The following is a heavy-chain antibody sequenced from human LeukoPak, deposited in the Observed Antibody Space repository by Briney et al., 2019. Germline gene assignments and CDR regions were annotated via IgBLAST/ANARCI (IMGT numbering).Heavy chain of an antibody. CDR1: GFTISNYG. Sequence: GRSLRLSCAASGFTISNYGVHWVRQAPAKGLEWVGVVSYDGSNKYYPDSVEGRFTISRDSSKNTLYLQMNSLRAEDTAVYYCAKEGYYGSGSFPDYWGRGTLVTVSS. CDR2: VSYDGSNK. D-gene: IGHD3-10*01. CDR3: AKEGYYGSGSFPDY. J-gene: IGHJ4*02. V-gene: IGHV3-30*18.